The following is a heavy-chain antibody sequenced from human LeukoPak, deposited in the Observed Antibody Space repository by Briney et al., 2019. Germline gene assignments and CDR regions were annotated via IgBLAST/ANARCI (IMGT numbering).Heavy chain of an antibody. Sequence: GGSLRLSCAASGFTVSSNYMSWVRQAPGKGLEWVSAISGSGGSTYYADSVKGRFTISRDNSKNTLYLQMNSLRAEDTAVYYCAKGKRHHTAMPLVYYWGQGTLVTVSS. V-gene: IGHV3-23*01. J-gene: IGHJ4*02. D-gene: IGHD5-18*01. CDR1: GFTVSSNY. CDR3: AKGKRHHTAMPLVYY. CDR2: ISGSGGST.